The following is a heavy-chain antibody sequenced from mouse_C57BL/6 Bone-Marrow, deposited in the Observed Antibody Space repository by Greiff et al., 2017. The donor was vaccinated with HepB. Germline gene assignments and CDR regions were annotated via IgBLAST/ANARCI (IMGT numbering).Heavy chain of an antibody. V-gene: IGHV6-3*01. J-gene: IGHJ3*01. CDR3: TGLYGNYAWFAY. Sequence: DVMLVESGGGLVQPGGSMKLSCVASGFTFSNYWMNWVRQSPEKGLEWVAQIRLKSDNYATHYPESVKGRFTISRDDSKSSVYLQMNNVRAEDTGIYYCTGLYGNYAWFAYWGQGTLVTVSA. CDR2: IRLKSDNYAT. CDR1: GFTFSNYW. D-gene: IGHD2-1*01.